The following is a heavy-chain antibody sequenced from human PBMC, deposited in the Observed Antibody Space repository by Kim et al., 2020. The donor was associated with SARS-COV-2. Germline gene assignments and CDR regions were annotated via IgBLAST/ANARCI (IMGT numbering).Heavy chain of an antibody. V-gene: IGHV3-33*01. D-gene: IGHD2-15*01. CDR1: GFTFSSYG. Sequence: GGSLRLSCAASGFTFSSYGMHWVRQAPGKGLEWVAVIWYDGSNKYYADSVKGRFTISRDNSKNTLYLQMNSLRAEDTAVYYCARDLCSGGSCYSAFDYWGQGTLVTVSS. CDR2: IWYDGSNK. J-gene: IGHJ4*02. CDR3: ARDLCSGGSCYSAFDY.